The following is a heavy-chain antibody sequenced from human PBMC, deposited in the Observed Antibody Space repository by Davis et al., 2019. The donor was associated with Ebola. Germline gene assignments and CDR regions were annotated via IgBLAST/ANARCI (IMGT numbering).Heavy chain of an antibody. CDR1: GYTLTYHY. CDR2: ISSSSNYI. CDR3: VRDPALVVTGGGWFFGL. V-gene: IGHV3-21*01. D-gene: IGHD2-21*02. J-gene: IGHJ2*01. Sequence: SCKTSGYTLTYHYIHWVRQAPGKGLEWVSFISSSSNYIYYADSVKGRFTVSRDNAKNSLYLQMNSLRAEDTAVYYCVRDPALVVTGGGWFFGLWGRGTLVTVSS.